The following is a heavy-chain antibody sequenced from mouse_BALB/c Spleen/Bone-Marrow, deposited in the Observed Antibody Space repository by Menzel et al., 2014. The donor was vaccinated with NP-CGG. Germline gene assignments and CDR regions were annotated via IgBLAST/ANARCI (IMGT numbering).Heavy chain of an antibody. Sequence: DLVKPGASVKLSCKASGYTFTNYWINWIKPRPGQGLEWIGRIAPGSGSTYYTEMFKGKATLTVDTSSSTAYIQLSSLSSEDSAVYFCARGIYYGNYVYAMDYWGQGTSVTVSS. CDR3: ARGIYYGNYVYAMDY. V-gene: IGHV1S41*01. J-gene: IGHJ4*01. CDR1: GYTFTNYW. CDR2: IAPGSGST. D-gene: IGHD2-1*01.